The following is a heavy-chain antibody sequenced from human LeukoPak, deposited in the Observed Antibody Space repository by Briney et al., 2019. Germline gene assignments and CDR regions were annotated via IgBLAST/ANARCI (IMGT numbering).Heavy chain of an antibody. D-gene: IGHD5-24*01. CDR2: IHPHGMF. CDR1: GGSCYDYY. Sequence: SETLSLTCAVCGGSCYDYYCSWIRQPPGKGLEWIGEIHPHGMFYYNSSLMSRVTISIDTSKTQFSLRLTSVTATDTAFYYCARGRDRSKAGDHWGQGSLVTVSS. V-gene: IGHV4-34*01. J-gene: IGHJ4*02. CDR3: ARGRDRSKAGDH.